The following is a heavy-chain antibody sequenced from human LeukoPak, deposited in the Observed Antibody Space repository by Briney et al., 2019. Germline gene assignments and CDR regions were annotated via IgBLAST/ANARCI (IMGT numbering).Heavy chain of an antibody. CDR1: GGSISSSNYY. CDR2: IYYSGST. D-gene: IGHD1-26*01. CDR3: ARLGSYCFDC. J-gene: IGHJ4*02. Sequence: SSETLSLTCTVSGGSISSSNYYWGWIRLPPGKGLEWIGSIYYSGSTYYNPSLKSRVTISVDTSKNQFSLKLSSVTAADTAVYYCARLGSYCFDCWGQGTLVTVSS. V-gene: IGHV4-39*01.